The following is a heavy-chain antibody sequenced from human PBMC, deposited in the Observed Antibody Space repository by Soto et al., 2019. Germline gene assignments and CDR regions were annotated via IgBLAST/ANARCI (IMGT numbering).Heavy chain of an antibody. D-gene: IGHD6-6*01. CDR3: ARDFPPIAARPPSYYCGMDV. V-gene: IGHV4-30-4*01. Sequence: SETLSLTCTVSGGSISSGDYYWSWIRQPPGKGLEWIGYIYYSGSTYYNPSLKSRVAISVDTSKNQFSLKLSSVTAADTAVYYCARDFPPIAARPPSYYCGMDVWGQGTTVTVSS. J-gene: IGHJ6*02. CDR2: IYYSGST. CDR1: GGSISSGDYY.